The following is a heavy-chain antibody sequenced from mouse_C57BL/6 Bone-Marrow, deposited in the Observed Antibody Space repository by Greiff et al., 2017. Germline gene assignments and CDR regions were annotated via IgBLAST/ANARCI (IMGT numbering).Heavy chain of an antibody. Sequence: EVKLVESGGDLVKPGGSLKLSCAASGFTFSSYGMSWVRQTPDKRLEWVATISSGGSYTYYPDSVKGRFTISRDNAKNTLYLQMSSLKSEDTAMYYCARQTPAQATRFAYWGQGTLVTVSA. D-gene: IGHD3-2*02. J-gene: IGHJ3*01. CDR2: ISSGGSYT. CDR3: ARQTPAQATRFAY. CDR1: GFTFSSYG. V-gene: IGHV5-6*01.